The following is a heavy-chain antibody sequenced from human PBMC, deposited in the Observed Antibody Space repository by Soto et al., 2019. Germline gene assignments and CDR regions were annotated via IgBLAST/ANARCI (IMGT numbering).Heavy chain of an antibody. Sequence: EAQLVESGGGLVQPGGSLRLSCAASGFTFSNYEMHWVRQAPGKGLEYVSGISNNGAHTDYAKSVKGRFTISTDNSENTLYLQMGGLRAEDMALYYCARRGYGSRWPNVYMDVWGKGTTVTVSS. CDR3: ARRGYGSRWPNVYMDV. V-gene: IGHV3-64*01. CDR1: GFTFSNYE. J-gene: IGHJ6*03. CDR2: ISNNGAHT. D-gene: IGHD6-13*01.